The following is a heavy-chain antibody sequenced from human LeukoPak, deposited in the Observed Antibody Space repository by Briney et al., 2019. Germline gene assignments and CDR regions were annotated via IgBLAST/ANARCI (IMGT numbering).Heavy chain of an antibody. CDR1: GGSISSGAYY. V-gene: IGHV4-30-2*02. J-gene: IGHJ4*02. CDR3: ARQKGAIAANIDY. D-gene: IGHD2-21*01. Sequence: SETLSLTCTVSGGSISSGAYYWSWIRQPPGKALEWIGYIYHSGSTYYNPSLKSRVTMSVDRSKNQFSLKLSSVTAADTAVYYCARQKGAIAANIDYWGQGTLVTVSS. CDR2: IYHSGST.